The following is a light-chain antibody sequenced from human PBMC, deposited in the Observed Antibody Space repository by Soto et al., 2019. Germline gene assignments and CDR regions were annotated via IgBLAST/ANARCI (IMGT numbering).Light chain of an antibody. CDR3: QQDNSYPRT. V-gene: IGKV1-9*01. J-gene: IGKJ1*01. CDR2: AAS. Sequence: IQFTESPYSLXASVGDSVXXXXXASQGISSYLAWYQQKPGKAPKLLIYAASTLQSGVPSRFSGGGSGTAFTLTISSLQPEDFATYYCQQDNSYPRTFGQGTKVDIK. CDR1: QGISSY.